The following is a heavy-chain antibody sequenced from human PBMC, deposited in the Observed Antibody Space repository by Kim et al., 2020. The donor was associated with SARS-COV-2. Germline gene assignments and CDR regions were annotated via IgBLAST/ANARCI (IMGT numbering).Heavy chain of an antibody. J-gene: IGHJ4*02. CDR2: IYYSGST. CDR3: ARWEVWWLRRETPGTY. V-gene: IGHV4-39*01. D-gene: IGHD5-12*01. CDR1: GGSISSSSYY. Sequence: SETLSLTCTVSGGSISSSSYYWGWIRQPPGKGLEWIGSIYYSGSTYYNPSLKSRVTISVDTSKNQFSLKLSSVTAADTAVYYCARWEVWWLRRETPGTYWGQGTLVTVSS.